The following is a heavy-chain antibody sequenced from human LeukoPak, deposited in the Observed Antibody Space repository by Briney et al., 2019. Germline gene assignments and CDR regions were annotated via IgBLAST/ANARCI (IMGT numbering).Heavy chain of an antibody. Sequence: KPGGSLRLSCAASVFTFSGYSMTWVRQAPGKGLEWVSSISGSSSYIDYVDSVKGRFTISRDNAKNSLYLQMNSLRAEDTAVYYCAIDYDFWSGYYLSRPPHYWGQGILVTVSS. J-gene: IGHJ4*02. V-gene: IGHV3-21*01. CDR1: VFTFSGYS. CDR3: AIDYDFWSGYYLSRPPHY. D-gene: IGHD3-3*01. CDR2: ISGSSSYI.